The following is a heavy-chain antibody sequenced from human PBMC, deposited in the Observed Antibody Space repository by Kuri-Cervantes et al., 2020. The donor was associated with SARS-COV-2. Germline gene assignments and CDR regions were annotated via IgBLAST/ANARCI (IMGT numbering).Heavy chain of an antibody. Sequence: GGSLRLSCAASGFTFSSYAMHWVRQAPGKGLEWVAVISYDGSNKYYADSVKGRFTISRDNSKNTLYLQMNSLRAEDTAVYYCATGTTVTTGVYYYYYMDVWGKGTTVTVSS. J-gene: IGHJ6*03. CDR2: ISYDGSNK. CDR3: ATGTTVTTGVYYYYYMDV. CDR1: GFTFSSYA. D-gene: IGHD4-17*01. V-gene: IGHV3-30*04.